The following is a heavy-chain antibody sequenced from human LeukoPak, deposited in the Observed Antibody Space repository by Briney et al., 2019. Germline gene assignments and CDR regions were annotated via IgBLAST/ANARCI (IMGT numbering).Heavy chain of an antibody. CDR1: GGSISSCY. Sequence: SETLSLTCTVSGGSISSCYWSWIRQPAGKGLEWIGRIYTSGSTNYNPSLKSRVTMSVDTSKNQFSLKLSSVTAADTAVYYCARETDGLGYYYYGMDVWGQGTTVTVSS. CDR3: ARETDGLGYYYYGMDV. CDR2: IYTSGST. J-gene: IGHJ6*02. V-gene: IGHV4-4*07. D-gene: IGHD5-24*01.